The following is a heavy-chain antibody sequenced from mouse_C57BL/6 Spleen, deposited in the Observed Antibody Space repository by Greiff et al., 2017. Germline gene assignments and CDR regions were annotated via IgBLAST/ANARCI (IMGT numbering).Heavy chain of an antibody. Sequence: QVQLQQSGAELVRPGASVTLSCKASGYTFTDYEMHWVKQTPVHGLEWIGAIDPETGGTAYNQKFKGKAILTADESSSTAYMELRSLTSEDSAVYYCTRRDYYGNNYYAMDYWGQGTSVTVSS. V-gene: IGHV1-15*01. D-gene: IGHD2-1*01. CDR3: TRRDYYGNNYYAMDY. J-gene: IGHJ4*01. CDR1: GYTFTDYE. CDR2: IDPETGGT.